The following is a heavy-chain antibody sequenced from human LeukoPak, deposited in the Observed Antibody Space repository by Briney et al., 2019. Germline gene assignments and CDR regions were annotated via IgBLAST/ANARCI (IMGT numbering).Heavy chain of an antibody. CDR2: ISAYNGNT. D-gene: IGHD6-19*01. CDR1: GYTFTSYG. CDR3: ERDLVAVAGTNY. V-gene: IGHV1-18*01. Sequence: ASVKVSCKASGYTFTSYGISWVRQAPGQGLEWMGWISAYNGNTNYAQKLQGRVTMTRDTSTSTVYMELSSLRSEDTAVYYCERDLVAVAGTNYWGQGTLVTVSS. J-gene: IGHJ4*02.